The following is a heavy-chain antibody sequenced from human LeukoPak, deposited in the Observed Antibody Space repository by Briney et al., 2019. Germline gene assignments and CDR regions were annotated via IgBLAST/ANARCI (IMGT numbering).Heavy chain of an antibody. J-gene: IGHJ4*02. D-gene: IGHD5-24*01. Sequence: PSETLSLTCAVYGGSFSGYYWSWIRQPPGKGLEWIGEINHSGSTNYNPSLKSRVTISVDTSKNQFSLKLSSVTAADTAVYYCASTVDGYQHDYWGQGTLVTVSS. V-gene: IGHV4-34*01. CDR2: INHSGST. CDR1: GGSFSGYY. CDR3: ASTVDGYQHDY.